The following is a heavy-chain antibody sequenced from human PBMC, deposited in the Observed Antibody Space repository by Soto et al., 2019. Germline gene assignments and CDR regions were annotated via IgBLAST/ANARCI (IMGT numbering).Heavy chain of an antibody. V-gene: IGHV1-3*01. CDR1: GYTFTSYA. D-gene: IGHD1-7*01. Sequence: ASVKVSCKASGYTFTSYAMHWVRQAPGQRLEWMGWINAGNGNTKYSQKFQGRVTITRDTSASTAYMELSSLRSEDTAVYYCARVAITGTTAYYYYYMDVWGKGTTVTVFS. CDR3: ARVAITGTTAYYYYYMDV. CDR2: INAGNGNT. J-gene: IGHJ6*03.